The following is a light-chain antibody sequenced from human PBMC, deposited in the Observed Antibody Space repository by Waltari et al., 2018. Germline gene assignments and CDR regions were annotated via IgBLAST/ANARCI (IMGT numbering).Light chain of an antibody. CDR3: QQRKTWPIT. Sequence: EIVLTQSPATLSLSPGGRATLSCRASQSVSSFLAWYQQKRGQAPRLLIYDASTRATGIPARFSGSGSGTDFTLTISSLEPEDFAVYYCQQRKTWPITFGQGTRLEIK. J-gene: IGKJ5*01. CDR2: DAS. V-gene: IGKV3-11*01. CDR1: QSVSSF.